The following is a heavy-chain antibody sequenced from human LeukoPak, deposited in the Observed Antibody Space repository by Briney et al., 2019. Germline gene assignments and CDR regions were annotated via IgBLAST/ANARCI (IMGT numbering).Heavy chain of an antibody. V-gene: IGHV4-31*03. CDR3: AAYYYGSGSYYNPNWFDP. Sequence: SQTLSLTCTVSGGPISSGGYYWSWIRQHPGKGLEWIGYIYYSGSTYYNPSLKSRVTISVDTSKNQFSLKLSSVTAADTAVYYCAAYYYGSGSYYNPNWFDPWGQGTLVTVSS. CDR2: IYYSGST. D-gene: IGHD3-10*01. J-gene: IGHJ5*02. CDR1: GGPISSGGYY.